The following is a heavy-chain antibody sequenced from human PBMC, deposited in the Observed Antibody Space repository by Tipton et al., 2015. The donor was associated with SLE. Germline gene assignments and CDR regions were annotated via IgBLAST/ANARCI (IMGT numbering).Heavy chain of an antibody. CDR1: GYNFDTYW. V-gene: IGHV5-51*03. D-gene: IGHD6-6*01. Sequence: QLVQSGAEAKKPGESLKISCGISGYNFDTYWVGWVRQLPGKGLDWVGIIYPGDSDTRYSPSFQGQVTISADKSISTVYLQWSSLKASDTAVYYCARSGSSSLDHWGQGTLVTVSS. J-gene: IGHJ4*02. CDR3: ARSGSSSLDH. CDR2: IYPGDSDT.